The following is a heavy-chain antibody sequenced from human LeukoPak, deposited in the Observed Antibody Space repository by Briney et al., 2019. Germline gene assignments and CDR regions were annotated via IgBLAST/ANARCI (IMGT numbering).Heavy chain of an antibody. CDR2: ISYDGSNK. CDR3: ARDYVPWDEKYYFDY. Sequence: PGGSLRLSCAASGFTFRNYWMSWVRQAPGKGLEWVAVISYDGSNKYYADSVKGRFTISRDNSKNTLYLQMNSLRAEDTAVYYCARDYVPWDEKYYFDYWGQGTLVTVSS. CDR1: GFTFRNYW. V-gene: IGHV3-30-3*01. J-gene: IGHJ4*02. D-gene: IGHD3-16*01.